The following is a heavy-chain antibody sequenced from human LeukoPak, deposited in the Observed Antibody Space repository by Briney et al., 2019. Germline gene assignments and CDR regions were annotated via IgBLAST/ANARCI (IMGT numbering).Heavy chain of an antibody. Sequence: PSETLSLTCAVYGGSFSGYYWSWIRQPPGKGLEWIGEINHSGSTNYNPSLKSRVTISVDTSKNQFSLKLSSVTAVDTAVYYCARGYGDPTDKFDYWGQGTLVTVSS. CDR3: ARGYGDPTDKFDY. J-gene: IGHJ4*02. CDR1: GGSFSGYY. CDR2: INHSGST. D-gene: IGHD4-17*01. V-gene: IGHV4-34*01.